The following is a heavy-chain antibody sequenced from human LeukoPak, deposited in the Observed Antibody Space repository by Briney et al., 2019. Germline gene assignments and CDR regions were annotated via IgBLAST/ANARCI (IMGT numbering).Heavy chain of an antibody. CDR3: ARSIGSRLYSGGWYSLGTIDY. V-gene: IGHV4-59*08. D-gene: IGHD6-19*01. J-gene: IGHJ4*02. CDR1: GGSISSYY. CDR2: IYYSGST. Sequence: SETLSLTCTVSGGSISSYYWSWIRQPPGKGLEWIGYIYYSGSTNYNPSLKSRVTISVDTSKNQFSLKLSSVTAADTAVYYCARSIGSRLYSGGWYSLGTIDYWGQGTLVTVSS.